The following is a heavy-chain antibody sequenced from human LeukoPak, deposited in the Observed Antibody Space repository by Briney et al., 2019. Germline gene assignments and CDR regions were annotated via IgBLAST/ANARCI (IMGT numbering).Heavy chain of an antibody. Sequence: MPSETLSLTCTVSGGSISSGGYSWSWIRQHPGKGLEWIGYIYYSGSTYYNPSLKSQVTISADTSKNQFSPKLSSVTAADMAVYYCATSTYYYDSSGYYLDRYWYFDLWGRGTLVTVSS. D-gene: IGHD3-22*01. J-gene: IGHJ2*01. CDR3: ATSTYYYDSSGYYLDRYWYFDL. CDR1: GGSISSGGYS. CDR2: IYYSGST. V-gene: IGHV4-31*01.